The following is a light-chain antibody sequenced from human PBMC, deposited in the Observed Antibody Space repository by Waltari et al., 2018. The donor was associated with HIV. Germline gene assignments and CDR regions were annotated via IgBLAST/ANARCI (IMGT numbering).Light chain of an antibody. CDR1: RCHVPPYTP. CDR3: ALYTTRNII. J-gene: IGLJ2*01. V-gene: IGLV2-18*01. CDR2: EVY. Sequence: QSALPQPPSVSGFPGQSVTIPCPGFRCHVPPYTPVSWYQQPPPTAPKLILYEVYKRPSGVPERFSGSQSGDMASLTVSGLQTEDEADYYCALYTTRNIIFGGGTNLVVL.